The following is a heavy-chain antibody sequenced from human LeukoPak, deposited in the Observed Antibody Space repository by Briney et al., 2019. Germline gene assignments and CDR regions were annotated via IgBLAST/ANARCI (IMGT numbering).Heavy chain of an antibody. Sequence: PSETLSLTCTVSGGSISSSSYYWGWIRQPPGKGLEWIGSIYHSGRTFYNPSLKSRVTISVDTSKNQFSLKLTSVTAADTAVYYCARLGRRYFDWLLPNGKNYYYYYMDVWGKGTTVTISS. CDR2: IYHSGRT. J-gene: IGHJ6*03. V-gene: IGHV4-39*07. CDR1: GGSISSSSYY. D-gene: IGHD3-9*01. CDR3: ARLGRRYFDWLLPNGKNYYYYYMDV.